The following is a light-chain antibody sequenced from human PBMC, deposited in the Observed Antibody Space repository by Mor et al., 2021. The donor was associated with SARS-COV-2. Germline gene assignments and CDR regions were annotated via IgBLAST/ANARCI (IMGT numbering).Light chain of an antibody. CDR2: WAS. V-gene: IGKV4-1*01. CDR1: QSVLYSSNNKNY. CDR3: QQYYSIPWT. J-gene: IGKJ1*01. Sequence: TINCKTTQSVLYSSNNKNYLAWYQQKPGQPPKLLIYWASTRESGVPDRFTGSGSGTDFTLTISSLQAEDVAVYYCQQYYSIPWTFGQGTK.